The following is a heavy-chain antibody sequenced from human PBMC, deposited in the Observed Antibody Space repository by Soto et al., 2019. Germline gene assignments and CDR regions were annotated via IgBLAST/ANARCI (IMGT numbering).Heavy chain of an antibody. D-gene: IGHD2-2*01. CDR1: GFTFGNAG. CDR3: ARDCSSANCWPRGLDY. Sequence: GGSLRLSCAASGFTFGNAGMNWVRQAPGKGLEWVGRIKSKTDGGTTDYAAPVKGRFTISRDDSKNTLYLQMNSLKTEDTAVYYCARDCSSANCWPRGLDYWGQGTLVTVSS. V-gene: IGHV3-15*07. J-gene: IGHJ4*02. CDR2: IKSKTDGGTT.